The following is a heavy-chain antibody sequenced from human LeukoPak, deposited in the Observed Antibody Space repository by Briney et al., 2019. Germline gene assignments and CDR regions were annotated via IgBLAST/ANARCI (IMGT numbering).Heavy chain of an antibody. V-gene: IGHV3-7*01. CDR1: EFTFSSYW. CDR2: IKQDGSEK. J-gene: IGHJ4*02. Sequence: GGSLRLSCTASEFTFSSYWMYWVRQAPGKGLEWVANIKQDGSEKYYVDSVKGRFTISRDNAKNSLYLQMNSLRAEDTAVYYCASSYYDFWSGYSYYFDYRGQGTLVTVSS. CDR3: ASSYYDFWSGYSYYFDY. D-gene: IGHD3-3*01.